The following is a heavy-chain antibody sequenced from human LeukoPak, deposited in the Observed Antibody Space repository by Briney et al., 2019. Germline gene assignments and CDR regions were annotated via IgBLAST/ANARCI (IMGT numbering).Heavy chain of an antibody. CDR3: AKDGGPYYDILGLFDY. D-gene: IGHD3-9*01. V-gene: IGHV3-30*18. Sequence: PGGSLRLSCAASGFTFSSYGMHWVRQAPGKGLEWVAVISYDGSNKYYADSVKGRFTISRDNSKNTLYLQMNSLRAEDTAVYYCAKDGGPYYDILGLFDYWGQGTLVTVSS. J-gene: IGHJ4*02. CDR2: ISYDGSNK. CDR1: GFTFSSYG.